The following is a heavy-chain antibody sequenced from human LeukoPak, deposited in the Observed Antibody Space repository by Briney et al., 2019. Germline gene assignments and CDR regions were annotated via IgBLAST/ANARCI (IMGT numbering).Heavy chain of an antibody. CDR3: ARAAKYSSGWYGY. CDR2: INPNSGGT. J-gene: IGHJ4*02. Sequence: GASVKVSCKASGHTFTSYYMHWVRQAPGQGLEWMGWINPNSGGTNYAQKFQGRVTMTRDTSISTAYMELSRLRSDDTAVYYCARAAKYSSGWYGYRGQGTLVTVSS. CDR1: GHTFTSYY. D-gene: IGHD6-19*01. V-gene: IGHV1-2*02.